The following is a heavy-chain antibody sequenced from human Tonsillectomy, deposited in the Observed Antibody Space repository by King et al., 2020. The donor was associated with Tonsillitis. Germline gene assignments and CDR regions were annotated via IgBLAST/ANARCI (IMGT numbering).Heavy chain of an antibody. V-gene: IGHV4-34*01. CDR2: INHSGST. J-gene: IGHJ2*01. D-gene: IGHD2-21*01. CDR1: GGSFSGYY. CDR3: ARGGFRRGWYFDL. Sequence: VQLPQWGAGLLKPSETLSLTCAVYGGSFSGYYWSWIRQPPGKGLEWIGEINHSGSTNYNPSLKSRVTISVDTSKNQFSLKLSSVTAADTAVYYCARGGFRRGWYFDLWGRGTLVTVSS.